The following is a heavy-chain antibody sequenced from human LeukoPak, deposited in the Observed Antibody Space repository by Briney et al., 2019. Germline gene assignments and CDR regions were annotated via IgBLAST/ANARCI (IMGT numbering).Heavy chain of an antibody. CDR1: GFTFSSYG. CDR3: AKGSCSSTSCYIRGDYFDY. J-gene: IGHJ4*02. D-gene: IGHD2-2*02. CDR2: ISYDGSNK. V-gene: IGHV3-30*18. Sequence: GGSLRLSCAASGFTFSSYGMHWVRQAPGKGLEWVAVISYDGSNKYYADSVKGRFTISRDNSKNTLYLQMNSLRAEDTAVYYCAKGSCSSTSCYIRGDYFDYWGQGTLVTVSS.